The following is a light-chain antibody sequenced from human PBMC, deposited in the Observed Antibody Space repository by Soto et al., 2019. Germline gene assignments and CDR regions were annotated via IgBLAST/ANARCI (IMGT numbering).Light chain of an antibody. CDR3: SSYAGSKSYV. CDR1: SSDVGGYNY. Sequence: QSVLTQPPSASGSPGQSVTISCTGTSSDVGGYNYVSWYQQHPGKAPKLMIFEVSKRPSGVPDRFSGSKSGNTPSLTVSGLQPEDEADYYCSSYAGSKSYVFGSGTKVTVL. CDR2: EVS. V-gene: IGLV2-8*01. J-gene: IGLJ1*01.